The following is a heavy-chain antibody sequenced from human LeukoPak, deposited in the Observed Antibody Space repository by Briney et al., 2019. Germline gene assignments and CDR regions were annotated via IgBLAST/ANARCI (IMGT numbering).Heavy chain of an antibody. CDR3: ARGIVGASNPLLD. CDR2: IYTSGST. Sequence: SETLSLTCTVSGGSISSYHWSWIRQPPGKGLEWIGRIYTSGSTNYNPSLKSRVTMSVDTSKNQFSLKLSSVTAADTAVYYCARGIVGASNPLLDWGQGTLVTVSS. D-gene: IGHD1-26*01. J-gene: IGHJ4*02. V-gene: IGHV4-4*07. CDR1: GGSISSYH.